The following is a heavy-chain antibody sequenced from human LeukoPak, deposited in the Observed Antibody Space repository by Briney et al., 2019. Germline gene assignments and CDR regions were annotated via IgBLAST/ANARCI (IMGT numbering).Heavy chain of an antibody. D-gene: IGHD5-12*01. Sequence: ASETLSLTCTVSGGSISSGSYYWSWIRQPAGKGLEWIGRIYTSGSTNYNPSLKSRVTISVDTSKNQFSLKLSSVTAADTAVYYCARYSGYDAGYYYYMDVWGKGTTVTASS. CDR2: IYTSGST. CDR1: GGSISSGSYY. J-gene: IGHJ6*03. V-gene: IGHV4-61*02. CDR3: ARYSGYDAGYYYYMDV.